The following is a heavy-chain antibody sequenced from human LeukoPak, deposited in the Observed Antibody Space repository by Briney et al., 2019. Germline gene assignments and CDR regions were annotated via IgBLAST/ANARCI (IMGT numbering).Heavy chain of an antibody. CDR1: GFTFSLND. Sequence: GGSLRLSCAVSGFTFSLNDMTWVRQAPGKGLECVSVISRDDTIFYSDSVKGRFTISRDNSKNPLYLQMNSLRADDTAVYYCARVDKWGQGTLVTVSS. J-gene: IGHJ4*02. V-gene: IGHV3-53*01. CDR3: ARVDK. CDR2: ISRDDTI. D-gene: IGHD3-22*01.